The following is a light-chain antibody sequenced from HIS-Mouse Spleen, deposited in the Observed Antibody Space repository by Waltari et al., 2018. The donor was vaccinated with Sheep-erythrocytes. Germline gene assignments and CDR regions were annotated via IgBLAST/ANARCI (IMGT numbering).Light chain of an antibody. J-gene: IGLJ3*02. CDR2: EDS. V-gene: IGLV3-10*01. CDR1: AFPKKY. Sequence: SYELTQPPSVSVSPGQTARITCSGDAFPKKYAYWYQQTSGQAPVLVIYEDSKRPSGIPERFSGSSSGKMATLTISGAQVEDEADYYCYSTDSSGNHRVFGGGTKLTVL. CDR3: YSTDSSGNHRV.